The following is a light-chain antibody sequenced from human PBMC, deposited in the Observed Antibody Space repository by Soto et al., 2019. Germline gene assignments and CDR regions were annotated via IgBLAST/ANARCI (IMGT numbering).Light chain of an antibody. J-gene: IGKJ1*01. V-gene: IGKV1-39*01. Sequence: DIQMTQSPSSLSASVGDRVTITCRASETISSYVNWYRQKPGRAPELLIYAASTLHTGVPSRFSGSGSGTDFTLTISSLRPEDFATYYCHQSYTFIRTFGQGTNV. CDR3: HQSYTFIRT. CDR1: ETISSY. CDR2: AAS.